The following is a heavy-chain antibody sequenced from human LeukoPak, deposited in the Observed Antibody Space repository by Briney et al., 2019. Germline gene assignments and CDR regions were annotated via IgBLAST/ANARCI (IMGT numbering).Heavy chain of an antibody. CDR3: ARGGLHRRTKYCSSTSCSDFDC. D-gene: IGHD2-2*01. CDR2: INPNSGGT. J-gene: IGHJ4*02. Sequence: ASVKVSCKASGYTFTGYYMHWVRQAPGQGLEWMGWINPNSGGTNYAQKFQGRVTMTRDTSISTAYMELSRLRSDDTAVYYCARGGLHRRTKYCSSTSCSDFDCWGQGTLVTVSS. V-gene: IGHV1-2*02. CDR1: GYTFTGYY.